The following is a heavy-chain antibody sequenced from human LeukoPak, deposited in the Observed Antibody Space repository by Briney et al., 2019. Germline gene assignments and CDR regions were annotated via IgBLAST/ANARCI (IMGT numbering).Heavy chain of an antibody. V-gene: IGHV4-59*12. J-gene: IGHJ4*02. Sequence: SETLSLTCTVSGGSISSYYWSWIRQPPGKGLEWIGYIYYSGSTNYNPSLKSRVTISVDTSKNQFSLKLSSVTVADTAVYYCARARDDYGDYGLGYWGQGTLVTVSS. CDR2: IYYSGST. D-gene: IGHD4-17*01. CDR3: ARARDDYGDYGLGY. CDR1: GGSISSYY.